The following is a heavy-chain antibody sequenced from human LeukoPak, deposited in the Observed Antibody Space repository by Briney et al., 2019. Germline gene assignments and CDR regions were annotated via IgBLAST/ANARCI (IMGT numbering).Heavy chain of an antibody. CDR3: ARVYSSSSGKNAFDV. V-gene: IGHV3-7*03. J-gene: IGHJ3*01. CDR1: GFTFNSYW. CDR2: IKQDGSEK. Sequence: GGSLRLSCAASGFTFNSYWMSWVRQAPGKGLEWVANIKQDGSEKYYVDSVKGRFTISRDNAKNSLDLQMNSLRAEDTAVYYCARVYSSSSGKNAFDVWGQGTMVTV. D-gene: IGHD6-6*01.